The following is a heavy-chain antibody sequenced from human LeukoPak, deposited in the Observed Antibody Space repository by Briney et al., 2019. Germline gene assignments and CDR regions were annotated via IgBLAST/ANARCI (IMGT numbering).Heavy chain of an antibody. V-gene: IGHV4-4*07. J-gene: IGHJ5*02. D-gene: IGHD3-3*01. Sequence: SETLSLTCTVSGGSISSYYWSWIRQPAGKGLEWIGRIHTSGSINYNPSLKSRVTISVDTSKNQFSLKLSSVTAADTAVYYCAGGALTIFGVVITNNWFDPWGQGTLVTVSS. CDR2: IHTSGSI. CDR1: GGSISSYY. CDR3: AGGALTIFGVVITNNWFDP.